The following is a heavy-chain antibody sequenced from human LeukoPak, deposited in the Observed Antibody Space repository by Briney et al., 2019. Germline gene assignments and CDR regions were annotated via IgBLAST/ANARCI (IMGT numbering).Heavy chain of an antibody. V-gene: IGHV4-34*01. Sequence: PPETLSLTCAVYGGSFSGYYWSWIRQPPGKGLEWIGEINHSGSTNYNPSLKSRVTISVDTSKNQFSLKLSSVTAADTAVYYCARGHDSSGYSPDYWGQGTLVTVSS. CDR3: ARGHDSSGYSPDY. CDR1: GGSFSGYY. D-gene: IGHD3-22*01. CDR2: INHSGST. J-gene: IGHJ4*02.